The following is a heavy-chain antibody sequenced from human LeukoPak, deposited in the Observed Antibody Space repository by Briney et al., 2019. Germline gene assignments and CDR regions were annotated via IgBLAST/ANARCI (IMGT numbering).Heavy chain of an antibody. CDR2: IYYSGST. CDR1: GVSISSYY. V-gene: IGHV4-59*01. CDR3: ARAGAGWFDP. D-gene: IGHD4/OR15-4a*01. J-gene: IGHJ5*02. Sequence: SETLSLTCTVSGVSISSYYWSWIRQPPGKGLEWIGYIYYSGSTNYNPSLKSRVTISVDTSKNQFSLKLSSVTAADTAVYYCARAGAGWFDPWGQGTLVTVSS.